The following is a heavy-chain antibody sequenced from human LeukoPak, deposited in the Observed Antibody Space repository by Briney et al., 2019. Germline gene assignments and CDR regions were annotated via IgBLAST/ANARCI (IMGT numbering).Heavy chain of an antibody. CDR2: ISANTGNT. J-gene: IGHJ4*02. CDR3: AREDSATVDY. Sequence: ASVKVSCKASGGTFSSYAITWVRQAPGQGLEWMGWISANTGNTKYAQRLQGRVTMTTDTPTSTAYMELRSLRSDDTAVYYCAREDSATVDYWGQGTLVTVSS. V-gene: IGHV1-18*01. CDR1: GGTFSSYA. D-gene: IGHD5-18*01.